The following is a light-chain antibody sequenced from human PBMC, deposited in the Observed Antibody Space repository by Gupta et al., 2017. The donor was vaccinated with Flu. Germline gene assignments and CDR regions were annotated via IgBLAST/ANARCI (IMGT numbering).Light chain of an antibody. J-gene: IGKJ4*01. CDR3: QQDDNLPNT. CDR1: QDISNY. V-gene: IGKV1-33*01. CDR2: DAS. Sequence: DIQMTQSPSSLSASVGDRVTITCQASQDISNYLNWYQQKPGKASKLLIYDASNLETGVPSRFSGSGSGTDFTFTISSLQPEDIATYYCQQDDNLPNTFGGGTKVEIK.